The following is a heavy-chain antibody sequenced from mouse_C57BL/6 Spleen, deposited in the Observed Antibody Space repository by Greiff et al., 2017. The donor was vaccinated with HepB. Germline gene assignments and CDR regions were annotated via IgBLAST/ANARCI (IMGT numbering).Heavy chain of an antibody. CDR1: GYSITSGYY. J-gene: IGHJ2*01. V-gene: IGHV3-6*01. Sequence: EVKLMESGPGLVKPSQSLSLTCSVTGYSITSGYYWNWIRQFPGNKLEWMGYISYDGSNNYNPSLKNRISITRDTSKNQFFLKLNSVTTEDTATYYCAMGSYYYGSRVYFDYWGQGTTLTVSS. D-gene: IGHD1-1*01. CDR3: AMGSYYYGSRVYFDY. CDR2: ISYDGSN.